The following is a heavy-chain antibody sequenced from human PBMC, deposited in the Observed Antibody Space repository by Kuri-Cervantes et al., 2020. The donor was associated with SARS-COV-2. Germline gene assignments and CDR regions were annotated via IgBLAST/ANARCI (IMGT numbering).Heavy chain of an antibody. J-gene: IGHJ4*02. CDR3: ARGEGVRGLMVMFRWRGAGSLDF. V-gene: IGHV1-2*04. CDR1: GYTFTDYG. CDR2: INPNTGGT. Sequence: ASVKVSCKASGYTFTDYGIHRVRQAPGEGLEWMGWINPNTGGTNYAQKFQGWVTMTRDTSLSTVYMDLSKMTSGDTAIYYCARGEGVRGLMVMFRWRGAGSLDFWGQGTMVTVSS. D-gene: IGHD2-21*01.